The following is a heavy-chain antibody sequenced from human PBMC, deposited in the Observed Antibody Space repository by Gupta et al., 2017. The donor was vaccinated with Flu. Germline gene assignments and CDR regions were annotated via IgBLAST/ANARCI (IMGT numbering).Heavy chain of an antibody. CDR1: GFTVSSNY. J-gene: IGHJ3*02. D-gene: IGHD6-19*01. CDR2: IYSGGTT. Sequence: EVQLVETGGGVSQPGGSLRLSCVASGFTVSSNYMNWVRQAPGQGLEWISVIYSGGTTYNADSVKGRFTISRDNSKNTLYLQMNSLRVEDTAVYYCAKGAGGSYGSGSMWALAFDIWGQGTMVTVSS. CDR3: AKGAGGSYGSGSMWALAFDI. V-gene: IGHV3-53*02.